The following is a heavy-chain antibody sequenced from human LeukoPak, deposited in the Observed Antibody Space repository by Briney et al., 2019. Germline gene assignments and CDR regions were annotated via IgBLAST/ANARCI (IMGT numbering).Heavy chain of an antibody. CDR1: GFTFSSYA. CDR3: TRSVPAAIKNDAFDI. Sequence: GGSLRLSCAASGFTFSSYAMSWVRQAPGKGLEWVSAISGSGGSTYYADSVKGRFTISRDNSKNTLYLQMNSLRAEDTALYYCTRSVPAAIKNDAFDIWGQGTMVTVSS. V-gene: IGHV3-23*01. D-gene: IGHD2-2*02. CDR2: ISGSGGST. J-gene: IGHJ3*02.